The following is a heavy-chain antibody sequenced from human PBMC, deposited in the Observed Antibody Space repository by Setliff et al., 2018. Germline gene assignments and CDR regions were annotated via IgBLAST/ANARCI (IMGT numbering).Heavy chain of an antibody. Sequence: ASVKVSCKTSGYTFNDYGITWVRQVPGRGLEWMGWIASATGKTYSAEKFQDRVTLTTDTSTSTAYLELRSLGSDDTAVYYCSRLVRFCTKTACQRLSGGEFWGQGILVTVSS. V-gene: IGHV1-18*01. D-gene: IGHD2-8*01. CDR1: GYTFNDYG. CDR2: IASATGKT. J-gene: IGHJ4*02. CDR3: SRLVRFCTKTACQRLSGGEF.